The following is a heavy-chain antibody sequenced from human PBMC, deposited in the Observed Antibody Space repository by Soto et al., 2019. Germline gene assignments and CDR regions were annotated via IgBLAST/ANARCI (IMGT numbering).Heavy chain of an antibody. CDR2: IIPIFGTA. V-gene: IGHV1-69*15. CDR3: ARGQYSSPSRLDY. J-gene: IGHJ4*02. CDR1: GGTFSSSA. Sequence: EASVKVYCKASGGTFSSSAINWVRQAPGQGLEWMGRIIPIFGTANYAQEFQGRVTITADESTSTAYMQLSSLRSEDTAVYYCARGQYSSPSRLDYWGQGTLVTVSS. D-gene: IGHD6-6*01.